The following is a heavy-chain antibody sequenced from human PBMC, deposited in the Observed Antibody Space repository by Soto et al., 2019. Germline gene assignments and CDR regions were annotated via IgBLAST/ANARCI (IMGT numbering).Heavy chain of an antibody. D-gene: IGHD6-6*01. V-gene: IGHV4-39*07. CDR1: GGSISSSSYY. CDR3: ARISSFRADY. Sequence: SETLSLTCTVSGGSISSSSYYWGWIRQPPGKGLEWIGCIYYSGSTYYTPSLKSRVTISVDRSKNQFSLNLSSVTAADTAVYYCARISSFRADYWGQGTLVTVSS. J-gene: IGHJ4*02. CDR2: IYYSGST.